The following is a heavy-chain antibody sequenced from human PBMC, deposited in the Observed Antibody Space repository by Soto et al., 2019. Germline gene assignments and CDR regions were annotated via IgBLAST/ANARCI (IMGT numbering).Heavy chain of an antibody. D-gene: IGHD3-10*01. V-gene: IGHV3-15*07. Sequence: GGSLRLSCVASGFTFNDAWINWVRQAPGKGLEWVGLFKSKIDGGTIHYAASVKGRFTISRDDSKSVFYLQMNSLKTEDTAVYYCLTARHFGTAYWGQGTVVTVS. J-gene: IGHJ4*02. CDR2: FKSKIDGGTI. CDR1: GFTFNDAW. CDR3: LTARHFGTAY.